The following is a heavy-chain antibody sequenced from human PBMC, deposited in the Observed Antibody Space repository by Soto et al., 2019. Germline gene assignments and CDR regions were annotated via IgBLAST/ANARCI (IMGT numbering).Heavy chain of an antibody. CDR1: GFTFSNAW. J-gene: IGHJ6*02. CDR3: TTQVGLHGSGDYGLWYYGMDV. Sequence: GGSLRLSCAASGFTFSNAWMNWVRQAPGKGLEWVGRIKSKTDGGTTDYAAPVKGRFTISRDDSKNTLYLQMNSLKTEDTAVYYCTTQVGLHGSGDYGLWYYGMDVWGQGTTVTVSS. CDR2: IKSKTDGGTT. V-gene: IGHV3-15*07. D-gene: IGHD4-17*01.